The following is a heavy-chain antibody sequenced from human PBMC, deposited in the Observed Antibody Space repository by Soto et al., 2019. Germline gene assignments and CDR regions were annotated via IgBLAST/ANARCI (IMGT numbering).Heavy chain of an antibody. Sequence: GGSLRLSCAASGFTVSSNYMSWVRQAPGKGLEWVSVIYSGGSTYYADSVKGRFTISRDNSKNTLYLQMNSLRAEDTAVYYCARVNYDFWSGLPYYYYMDVWGKGTTVTVSS. D-gene: IGHD3-3*01. CDR3: ARVNYDFWSGLPYYYYMDV. J-gene: IGHJ6*03. CDR1: GFTVSSNY. V-gene: IGHV3-66*01. CDR2: IYSGGST.